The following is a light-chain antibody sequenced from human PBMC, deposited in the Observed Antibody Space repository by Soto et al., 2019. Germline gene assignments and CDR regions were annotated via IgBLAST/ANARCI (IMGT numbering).Light chain of an antibody. CDR1: SSSKW. CDR2: DVS. J-gene: IGKJ2*01. V-gene: IGKV1-5*01. Sequence: DIQMTQSPSTLAASVGDTVTMTCRSSSKWLAWYQKKPGKAPKLLIYDVSNLERGVPPRVSGSTAGAEPTLTITGLQPDDLGTYYCQHTTDFTVGQGTKVEIK. CDR3: QHTTDFT.